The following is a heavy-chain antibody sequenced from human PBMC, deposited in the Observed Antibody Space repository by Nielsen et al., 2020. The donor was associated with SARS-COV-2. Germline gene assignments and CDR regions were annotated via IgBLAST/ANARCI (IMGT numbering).Heavy chain of an antibody. D-gene: IGHD1-26*01. CDR3: ARSRGGSYYVGFDY. CDR1: GFTFDDYA. V-gene: IGHV3-9*01. CDR2: ISWNSGSI. J-gene: IGHJ4*02. Sequence: SLKISCAASGFTFDDYAMHWVRQAPGKGLEWVSGISWNSGSIGYADSVKGRFTISRDNAKNTLYLQMNSLRAEDTAVYYCARSRGGSYYVGFDYWGQGTLVTVSS.